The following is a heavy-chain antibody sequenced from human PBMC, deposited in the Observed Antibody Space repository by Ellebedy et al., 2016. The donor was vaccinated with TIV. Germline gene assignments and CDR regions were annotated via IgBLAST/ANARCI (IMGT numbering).Heavy chain of an antibody. V-gene: IGHV2-5*01. CDR2: LYLNDET. Sequence: SGPTLVKPTQTLTLTCTFSGFSLSASGVGVAWIRQPPGKALECLALLYLNDETYYSPSLRSRLTITKDTSRNQLVLTMTNMDPVDTATYYCAHRRHDSSGYYWAFDTWGQGTRVTVSS. CDR3: AHRRHDSSGYYWAFDT. CDR1: GFSLSASGVG. D-gene: IGHD3-22*01. J-gene: IGHJ4*02.